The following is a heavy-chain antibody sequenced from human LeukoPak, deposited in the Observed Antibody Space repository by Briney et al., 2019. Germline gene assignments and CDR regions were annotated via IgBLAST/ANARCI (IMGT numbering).Heavy chain of an antibody. Sequence: SETLSLTCTVSGGSISSSSYYWGWIRQPPGKGLEWIGSIYYSGSTYYNPSLKSRVTISVDTSKSQFSLKLSSVTAADTAVYYCARQQQLVRVVGFDPWGQGTLVTVSS. CDR2: IYYSGST. CDR1: GGSISSSSYY. CDR3: ARQQQLVRVVGFDP. V-gene: IGHV4-39*01. D-gene: IGHD6-13*01. J-gene: IGHJ5*02.